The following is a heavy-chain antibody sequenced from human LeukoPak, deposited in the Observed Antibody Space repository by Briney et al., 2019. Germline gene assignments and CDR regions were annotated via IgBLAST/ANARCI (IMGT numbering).Heavy chain of an antibody. CDR2: LYYIGTT. CDR3: ASIIDSGWYESDY. CDR1: GGSISSSTYY. V-gene: IGHV4-39*07. J-gene: IGHJ4*02. Sequence: SETLSLTCTVSGGSISSSTYYWGWIRQPPGKGLEWIGSLYYIGTTNYNPSLKSRVTISVDTSKNQFSLKLSSVTAADTAVYYCASIIDSGWYESDYWGQGTLVTVSS. D-gene: IGHD6-19*01.